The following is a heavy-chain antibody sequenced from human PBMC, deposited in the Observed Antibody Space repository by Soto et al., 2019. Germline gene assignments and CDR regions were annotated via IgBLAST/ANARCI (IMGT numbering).Heavy chain of an antibody. J-gene: IGHJ5*02. CDR2: INDGGTT. Sequence: TLSLTCTASGGSISSAAYCWSWIRQSPDKGLEWIGHINDGGTTNYSPSLKSRVTISVDTSKNQFSLELSSVTAADTAVYYCAAIWLGGNWFDPWGQGNLVTVSS. CDR1: GGSISSAAYC. V-gene: IGHV4-30-2*06. D-gene: IGHD3-10*01. CDR3: AAIWLGGNWFDP.